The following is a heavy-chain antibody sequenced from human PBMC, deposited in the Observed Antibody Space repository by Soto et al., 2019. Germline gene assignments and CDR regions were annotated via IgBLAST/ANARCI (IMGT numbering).Heavy chain of an antibody. CDR3: AGVGGSG. CDR1: GFTFSSYG. J-gene: IGHJ4*02. D-gene: IGHD6-19*01. Sequence: QVQLVESGGGVVQPGRSLRLSCAASGFTFSSYGMHWVRQAPGKGLEWVAVIWYDGSNKYYADSVKGRFTISRDNSKTTLHLQMNGLRAEDTAVYYCAGVGGSGWGQGTLVTVSS. CDR2: IWYDGSNK. V-gene: IGHV3-33*01.